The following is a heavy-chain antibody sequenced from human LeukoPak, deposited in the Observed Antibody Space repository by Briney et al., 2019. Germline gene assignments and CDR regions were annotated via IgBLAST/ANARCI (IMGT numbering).Heavy chain of an antibody. CDR2: INSDGSST. J-gene: IGHJ6*03. CDR3: AGGVIRAAAGNDFYYYMDV. CDR1: GFTFSSYW. Sequence: GGSLRLSCAASGFTFSSYWMHWVRQAPGKGLVWVSRINSDGSSTSYADSVKGRFTISRDNAKNTLYLQMNSLRAEDTAVYYCAGGVIRAAAGNDFYYYMDVWGKGTTVTVSS. V-gene: IGHV3-74*01. D-gene: IGHD6-13*01.